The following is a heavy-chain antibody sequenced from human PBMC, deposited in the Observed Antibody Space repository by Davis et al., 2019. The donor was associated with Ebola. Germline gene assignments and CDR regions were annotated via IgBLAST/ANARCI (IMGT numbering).Heavy chain of an antibody. D-gene: IGHD4-11*01. CDR1: GFTFSDFY. V-gene: IGHV3-11*06. CDR2: ISSTSAYI. Sequence: GESLKISCAASGFTFSDFYMSWIRQTPGKGLEWISYISSTSAYINYADSVKGRFTISRDNSKNTLYLQMNSLRAEDTAVYYCARHPPSTVTLDYWGQGTLVTVSS. J-gene: IGHJ4*02. CDR3: ARHPPSTVTLDY.